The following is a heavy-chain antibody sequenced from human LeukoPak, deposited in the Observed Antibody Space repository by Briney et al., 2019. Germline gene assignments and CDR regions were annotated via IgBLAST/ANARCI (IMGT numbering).Heavy chain of an antibody. CDR2: IYTSGST. J-gene: IGHJ4*02. V-gene: IGHV4-4*07. CDR3: ARDPVDCSGGSCYSGGFDY. D-gene: IGHD2-15*01. Sequence: SETLSLTCTVSGGSISSYYWSWIRQPAGKGLEWIGRIYTSGSTNYNPSLKSRVTISVDTSKNQFSLKLSSVTAADTAVYYCARDPVDCSGGSCYSGGFDYWGQGTLVTVSS. CDR1: GGSISSYY.